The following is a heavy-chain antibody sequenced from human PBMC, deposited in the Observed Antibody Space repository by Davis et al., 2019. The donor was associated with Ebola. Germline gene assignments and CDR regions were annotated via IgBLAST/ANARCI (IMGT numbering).Heavy chain of an antibody. D-gene: IGHD3-9*01. CDR2: ISGSGRTI. CDR3: AKDRAYDNMDYYYNYYMDV. Sequence: GESLKISCVASGFSFSPYDMNWVRLAPGKGLEWISFISGSGRTIYYADSVKGRFTISRDKAKNSLYLQMSSLRVEDTAVYYCAKDRAYDNMDYYYNYYMDVWGQGTTVTVSS. CDR1: GFSFSPYD. V-gene: IGHV3-48*03. J-gene: IGHJ6*03.